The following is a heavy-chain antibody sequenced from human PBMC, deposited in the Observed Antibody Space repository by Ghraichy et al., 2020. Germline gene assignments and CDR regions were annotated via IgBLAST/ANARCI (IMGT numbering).Heavy chain of an antibody. CDR2: ISYDGSNK. Sequence: SCAASGFTFSSYGMHWVRQAPGKGLEWVAVISYDGSNKYYADSVKGRFTISRDNSKNTLYLQMNSLRAEDTAVYYCAKDLSWYYDFWSGYYHTGGGFDYWGQGTLVTVSS. CDR3: AKDLSWYYDFWSGYYHTGGGFDY. V-gene: IGHV3-30*18. J-gene: IGHJ4*02. CDR1: GFTFSSYG. D-gene: IGHD3-3*01.